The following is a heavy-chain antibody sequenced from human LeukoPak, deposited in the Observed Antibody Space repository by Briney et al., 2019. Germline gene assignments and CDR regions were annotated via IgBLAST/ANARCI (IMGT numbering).Heavy chain of an antibody. D-gene: IGHD5-18*01. CDR3: AKNAGYSYGLYYFDY. CDR2: IKQDGSEK. V-gene: IGHV3-7*03. Sequence: PGGSLRLSCAASGFTFSSYWMSWVRQAPGKGLEWVANIKQDGSEKYYVDSVKGRFTISRDNSKNTVHLQMDSLRAEDSAVYYCAKNAGYSYGLYYFDYWGQGTLVTVSS. J-gene: IGHJ4*02. CDR1: GFTFSSYW.